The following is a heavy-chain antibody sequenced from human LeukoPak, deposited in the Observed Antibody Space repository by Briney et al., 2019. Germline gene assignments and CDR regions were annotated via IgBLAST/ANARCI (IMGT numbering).Heavy chain of an antibody. CDR2: ISSSSYI. Sequence: GGSLRLSCAASGFTFSSYSMNWVRQAPGKGLEWVSSISSSSYIYYADSVKGRFTISRDNAKNSLYLQMNSLRAEDTAVYYCASTAGATITYYMDVWGKGTTVTVSS. J-gene: IGHJ6*03. D-gene: IGHD5-12*01. CDR1: GFTFSSYS. CDR3: ASTAGATITYYMDV. V-gene: IGHV3-21*01.